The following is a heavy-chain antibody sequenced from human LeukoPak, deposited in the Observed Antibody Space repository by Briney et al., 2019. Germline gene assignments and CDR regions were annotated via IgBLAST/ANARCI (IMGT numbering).Heavy chain of an antibody. CDR3: ARKGVSNWFDP. J-gene: IGHJ5*02. V-gene: IGHV1-2*02. Sequence: ASVKVSCKASGYTFTDYYIHWVRQAPGQGLEWVGWITPNSGTINFGERFQGRVTMTRDTSISTAYMELSRLTSDDTAVYYCARKGVSNWFDPWGQGTLVTVSS. D-gene: IGHD3-16*01. CDR1: GYTFTDYY. CDR2: ITPNSGTI.